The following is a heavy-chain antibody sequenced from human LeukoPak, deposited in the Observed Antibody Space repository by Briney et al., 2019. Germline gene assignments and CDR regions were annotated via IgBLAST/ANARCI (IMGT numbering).Heavy chain of an antibody. CDR3: ARQYSSSLGGGH. CDR2: IYYSGRA. CDR1: GGSINSSSYY. Sequence: PSETLSLTCTVSGGSINSSSYYWGWIRQPPGKGLEWMGTIYYSGRAYYNPSLKSRVTVSVDTSKNQFSLKLSSVTAADTAVYYCARQYSSSLGGGHWGQGTLVTVSS. V-gene: IGHV4-39*01. J-gene: IGHJ4*02. D-gene: IGHD3-22*01.